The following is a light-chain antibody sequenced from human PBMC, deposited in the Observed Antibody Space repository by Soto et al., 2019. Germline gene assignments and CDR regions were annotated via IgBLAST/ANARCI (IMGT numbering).Light chain of an antibody. J-gene: IGKJ1*01. Sequence: DIQMTQSPSPLSSSVGDRVTITCRASQGIGSSLAWYQHKAGKVPNLLIYAESTLQSWGASRFSGSGSGTDFTLTISSLQPEDVATYYCQRYDSAPWTVGKGTNVEIK. CDR3: QRYDSAPWT. V-gene: IGKV1-27*01. CDR1: QGIGSS. CDR2: AES.